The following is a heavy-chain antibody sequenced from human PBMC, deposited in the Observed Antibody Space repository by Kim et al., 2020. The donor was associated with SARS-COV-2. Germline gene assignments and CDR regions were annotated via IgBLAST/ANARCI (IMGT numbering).Heavy chain of an antibody. D-gene: IGHD3-16*02. CDR3: ARGFVPDY. J-gene: IGHJ4*02. CDR2: NGGT. V-gene: IGHV1-3*01. Sequence: NGGTKYSPRFQGRVTITTDTTANTVYIDLSSLRSEDTAVYYCARGFVPDYWGQGTLVTVSS.